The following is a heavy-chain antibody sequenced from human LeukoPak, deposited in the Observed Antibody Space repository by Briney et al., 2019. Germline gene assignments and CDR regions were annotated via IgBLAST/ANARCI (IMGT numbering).Heavy chain of an antibody. J-gene: IGHJ4*02. V-gene: IGHV3-23*01. CDR3: AKDMGLWYKSNSHPFDS. CDR1: GFTLSNYA. D-gene: IGHD2-21*01. Sequence: GGSLRLSCAASGFTLSNYAMSWVRQAPGKGLEWVSGISGTGASTFHLDSVKGRFTISRDNSKSTVFLQMNSLRVEDTAIYYCAKDMGLWYKSNSHPFDSWGQGTLVTVSS. CDR2: ISGTGAST.